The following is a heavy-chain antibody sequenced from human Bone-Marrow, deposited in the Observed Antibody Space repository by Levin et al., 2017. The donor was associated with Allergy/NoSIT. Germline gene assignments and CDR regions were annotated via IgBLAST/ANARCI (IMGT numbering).Heavy chain of an antibody. J-gene: IGHJ3*02. CDR3: ARTVTTPGPDAFDI. Sequence: GGSLRLSCAASGFTFSTYWMTWVRQAPGMGLEWVANIKQDGSDKNYVDSVKGRFTISRDNAENSLYLQMSSLRAEDTAVYYCARTVTTPGPDAFDIWGQGTMVTVSS. V-gene: IGHV3-7*01. D-gene: IGHD4-11*01. CDR2: IKQDGSDK. CDR1: GFTFSTYW.